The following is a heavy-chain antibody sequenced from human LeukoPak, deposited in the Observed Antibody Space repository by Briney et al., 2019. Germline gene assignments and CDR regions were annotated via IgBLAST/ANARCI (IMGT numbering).Heavy chain of an antibody. CDR1: GGTFSSYA. CDR3: ARERYSGYDGPFDY. D-gene: IGHD5-12*01. Sequence: GASVKVSCKASGGTFSSYAISWVRQAPGQGLEWMGGIIPIFGTANYAQKFQSRVTITTDESTSTAYMELSSLRSEDTAVYYCARERYSGYDGPFDYWDQGTLVTVSS. V-gene: IGHV1-69*05. CDR2: IIPIFGTA. J-gene: IGHJ4*02.